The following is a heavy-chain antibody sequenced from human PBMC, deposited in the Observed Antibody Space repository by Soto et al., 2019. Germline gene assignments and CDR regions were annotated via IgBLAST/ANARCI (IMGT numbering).Heavy chain of an antibody. CDR2: IKQDGSEK. CDR1: GFTFSNYC. D-gene: IGHD2-2*01. J-gene: IGHJ6*02. V-gene: IGHV3-7*01. CDR3: ARDLGRTAAGYYYYYAMDV. Sequence: PGVSLRLSCAASGFTFSNYCMNWVRRAPGKGLYWVANIKQDGSEKYFVDSVKGRFTISRDNAKNSLYLQMNSLRAEDTAVYYCARDLGRTAAGYYYYYAMDVWGQGTTVTVSS.